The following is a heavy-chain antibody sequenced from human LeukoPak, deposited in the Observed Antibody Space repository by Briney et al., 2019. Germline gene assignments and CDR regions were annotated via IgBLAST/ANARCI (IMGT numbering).Heavy chain of an antibody. Sequence: SETLSLTCTVSGGSISSYYWSWIRQPPGKGLEWIGYIYYSGSTNYNPSLKSRVTISVHTSKNQFSLKLSSVTAADTAVYYCARVESSGWDYMDVWGKGTTVTVSS. CDR1: GGSISSYY. CDR3: ARVESSGWDYMDV. D-gene: IGHD6-19*01. J-gene: IGHJ6*03. CDR2: IYYSGST. V-gene: IGHV4-59*01.